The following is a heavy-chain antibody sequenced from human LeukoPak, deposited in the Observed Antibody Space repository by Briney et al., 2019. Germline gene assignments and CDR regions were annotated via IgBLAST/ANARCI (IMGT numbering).Heavy chain of an antibody. CDR2: IYSGGST. CDR3: ARDREASCSHADY. D-gene: IGHD2-2*01. CDR1: GFTVSSNY. V-gene: IGHV3-53*01. J-gene: IGHJ4*02. Sequence: GGSLRLSCAASGFTVSSNYMSWVRQAPGKGLEWVSVIYSGGSTYYADSVKGRFTISRDNSKNTLYLQMNSLRAEDTAVYYCARDREASCSHADYWGQGTLVTVSS.